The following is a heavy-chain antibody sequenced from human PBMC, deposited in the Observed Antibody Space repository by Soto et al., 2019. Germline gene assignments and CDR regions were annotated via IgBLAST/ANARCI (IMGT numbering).Heavy chain of an antibody. D-gene: IGHD6-6*01. V-gene: IGHV6-1*01. J-gene: IGHJ3*02. CDR2: TYYRSKWYN. CDR1: GDSVSSNSAA. CDR3: ARDRGEYSSSSRAFDI. Sequence: KQSQTLSLTCAISGDSVSSNSAAWNWIRQSPSRGLEWLGRTYYRSKWYNDYAVSVKSRITINPDTSKNQFSLQLNSVTPEDTAVYYCARDRGEYSSSSRAFDIWGQGTMVTVSS.